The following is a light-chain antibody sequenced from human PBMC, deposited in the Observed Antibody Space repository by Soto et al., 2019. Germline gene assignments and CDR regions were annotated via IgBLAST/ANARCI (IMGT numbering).Light chain of an antibody. CDR2: RTS. CDR1: QSIRSW. CDR3: QQYEGYPYT. J-gene: IGKJ2*01. V-gene: IGKV1-5*03. Sequence: DIQMTQSPSTLSASVGDIVTLTCRTSQSIRSWLAWYQQKPGKAPKLLIYRTSRLQSGLPSRFSGSGSGTEFTLTITSLQPDDFAIYYCQQYEGYPYTFGQGTRLEIK.